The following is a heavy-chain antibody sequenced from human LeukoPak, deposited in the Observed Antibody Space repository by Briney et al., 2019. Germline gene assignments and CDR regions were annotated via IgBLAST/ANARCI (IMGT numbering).Heavy chain of an antibody. V-gene: IGHV3-74*01. CDR2: INRDGSST. CDR1: GFTFSSYW. J-gene: IGHJ4*02. D-gene: IGHD3-22*01. Sequence: PGGSLRLSCAASGFTFSSYWMHWVRQAPGTGLVWISRINRDGSSTNYADSVKGRFTISRDNAQNTLYLQMSSLSAEDTAVYYCARMGYDGSGYRSYWGQGTLVTVSS. CDR3: ARMGYDGSGYRSY.